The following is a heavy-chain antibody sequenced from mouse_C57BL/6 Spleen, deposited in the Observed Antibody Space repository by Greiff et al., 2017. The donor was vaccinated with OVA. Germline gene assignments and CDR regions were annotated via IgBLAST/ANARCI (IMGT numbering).Heavy chain of an antibody. Sequence: VQLQQPGAELVKPGASVKLSCKASGYTFTSYWMQWVKQRPGQGLEWIGEIDPSDSYTNYNQKFKGKATLTVDTSSSTAYMQLSSLTSEDSAVYYCARQRGYGSSSGYFDVWGTGTTVTVSS. J-gene: IGHJ1*03. CDR2: IDPSDSYT. D-gene: IGHD1-1*01. CDR1: GYTFTSYW. V-gene: IGHV1-50*01. CDR3: ARQRGYGSSSGYFDV.